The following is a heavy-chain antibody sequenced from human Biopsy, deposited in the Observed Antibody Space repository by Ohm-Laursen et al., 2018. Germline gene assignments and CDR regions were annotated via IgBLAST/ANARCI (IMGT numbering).Heavy chain of an antibody. Sequence: SLRLSCAASGFILNNYGLSWVRQAPGKGMEWVSAITSSGDTTYYSDSVKGRFTISRDSSKNTLHLQMNSLRAEDTAVYYCAKDQGYYYDRSVYYYFDYWGQGTLVTVSS. J-gene: IGHJ4*02. CDR3: AKDQGYYYDRSVYYYFDY. D-gene: IGHD3-22*01. CDR2: ITSSGDTT. CDR1: GFILNNYG. V-gene: IGHV3-23*01.